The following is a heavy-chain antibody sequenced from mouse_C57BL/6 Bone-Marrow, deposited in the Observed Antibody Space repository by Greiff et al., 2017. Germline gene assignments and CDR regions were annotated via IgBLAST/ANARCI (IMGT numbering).Heavy chain of an antibody. J-gene: IGHJ3*01. D-gene: IGHD2-2*01. CDR1: GFSLPRYG. CDR3: ARQDYGYDGCAY. CDR2: IWSDGST. Sequence: VQLVESGPGLVAPSQSLSITCTVSGFSLPRYGVHWVRQPPGKGLEWLVVIWSDGSTTYTSALKSRLRISKDNSKSQVFLKMNRLQTDDTARYYWARQDYGYDGCAYWGQGTRVTVSA. V-gene: IGHV2-6-1*01.